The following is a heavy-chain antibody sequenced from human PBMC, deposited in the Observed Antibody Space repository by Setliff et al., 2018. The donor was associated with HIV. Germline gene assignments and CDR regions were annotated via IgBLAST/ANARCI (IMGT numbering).Heavy chain of an antibody. CDR1: GDSITSSDSC. D-gene: IGHD3-22*01. Sequence: PSETLSLTCTVSGDSITSSDSCWGWIRQPPGKGLEWIGSVYYSGSTYYNPSLKSRVIISLDTSKKQVSLKVTSVTAADTALYYCARNLDTSANYFTPFFDYWGQATLVTVS. CDR3: ARNLDTSANYFTPFFDY. CDR2: VYYSGST. V-gene: IGHV4-39*07. J-gene: IGHJ4*02.